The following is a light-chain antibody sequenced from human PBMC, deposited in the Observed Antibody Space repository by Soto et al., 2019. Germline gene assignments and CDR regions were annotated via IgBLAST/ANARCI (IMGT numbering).Light chain of an antibody. CDR2: GAS. V-gene: IGKV3-20*01. CDR3: QHYDSLPIT. Sequence: EIVLTQSPGTLSLSPGERATLSCRASQSVSSSYLAWYQQKPGQPPRLLIYGASSRATGIPYRFSGSGSGTDFTLTISRLEPEDFALFYCQHYDSLPITFGQGTRLETK. CDR1: QSVSSSY. J-gene: IGKJ5*01.